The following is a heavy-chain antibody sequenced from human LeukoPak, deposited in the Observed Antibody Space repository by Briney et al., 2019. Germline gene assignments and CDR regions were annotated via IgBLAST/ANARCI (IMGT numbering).Heavy chain of an antibody. Sequence: ASVKVSCKASGGTFSSYAISWVRQAPGQGLEWMGGIIPIFGTANYAQKFQGRVTITADESTSTAYMELSSLRSEDTAVYYCAKDLVNYASGSYSPAGGYWGQGTLVTVSS. D-gene: IGHD3-10*01. CDR3: AKDLVNYASGSYSPAGGY. CDR1: GGTFSSYA. CDR2: IIPIFGTA. J-gene: IGHJ4*02. V-gene: IGHV1-69*13.